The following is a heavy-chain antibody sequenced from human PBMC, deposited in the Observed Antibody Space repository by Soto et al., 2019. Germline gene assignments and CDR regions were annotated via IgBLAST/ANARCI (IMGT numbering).Heavy chain of an antibody. CDR1: GVSIISGGYY. CDR3: ARRVQANGVITQDNWLAP. CDR2: IYYSGST. J-gene: IGHJ5*02. Sequence: SETLYLTCTVSGVSIISGGYYWSLIRQHPGKGLEWIGYIYYSGSTYYNPSLKSRVTISVDTSKNQFSLKLSSVTAADTAVYYCARRVQANGVITQDNWLAPWGQGTWVTVSS. D-gene: IGHD3-10*01. V-gene: IGHV4-31*03.